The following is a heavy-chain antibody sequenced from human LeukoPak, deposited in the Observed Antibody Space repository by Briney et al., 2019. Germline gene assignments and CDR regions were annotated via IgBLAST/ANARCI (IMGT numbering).Heavy chain of an antibody. V-gene: IGHV1-69*04. CDR1: GGTFSSYA. CDR3: ASSCSGGSWTFDY. D-gene: IGHD2-15*01. J-gene: IGHJ4*02. Sequence: SVKVSYKPSGGTFSSYAISGVRQAPGQGLEWMGRIIPILGIANYAQKFQGRVTITADKSTSTAYMELSSLRSEDTAVYYGASSCSGGSWTFDYWGQGTLATVSA. CDR2: IIPILGIA.